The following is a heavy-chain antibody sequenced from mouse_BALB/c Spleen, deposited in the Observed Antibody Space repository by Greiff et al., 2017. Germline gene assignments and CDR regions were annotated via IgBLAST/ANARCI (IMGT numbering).Heavy chain of an antibody. Sequence: VKLVESGGGLVKPGGSLKLSCAASGFTFSSYAMSWVRQTPEKRLEWVTSISSGGSTYYPDSVKGRFTISRDNARNILYLQMSSLRSEDTAMYYCARADHWYFDVWGAGTTVTVSS. CDR3: ARADHWYFDV. CDR2: ISSGGST. V-gene: IGHV5-6-5*01. J-gene: IGHJ1*01. CDR1: GFTFSSYA.